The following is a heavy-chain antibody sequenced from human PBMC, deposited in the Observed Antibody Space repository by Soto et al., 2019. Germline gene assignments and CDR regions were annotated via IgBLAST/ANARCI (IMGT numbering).Heavy chain of an antibody. CDR3: ARTMTTVTPGSLGT. D-gene: IGHD4-17*01. J-gene: IGHJ5*02. CDR1: GYTFTSYY. Sequence: QVQLVQSGAEVKKPGASVKVSCKASGYTFTSYYMHWVRQAPGQGLEWMGIINPSGGSTSYAQKFPGRGNQTRDTSTSTVYMELSSLRSEDTAVYYCARTMTTVTPGSLGTWGQGTLVTVSS. CDR2: INPSGGST. V-gene: IGHV1-46*03.